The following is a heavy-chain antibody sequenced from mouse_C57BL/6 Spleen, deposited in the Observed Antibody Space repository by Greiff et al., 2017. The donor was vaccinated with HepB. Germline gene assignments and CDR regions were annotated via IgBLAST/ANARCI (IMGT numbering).Heavy chain of an antibody. CDR2: INPSNGGT. Sequence: VQLQQPGTELVKPGASVKLSCKASGYTFTSYWMHWVKQRPGQGLEWIGNINPSNGGTNYNEKLKSKATLTVDKSSSTAYMQLRSLTSEDSSVYYCANWDVLYAMDYWGQGTSVTVSS. V-gene: IGHV1-53*01. J-gene: IGHJ4*01. CDR1: GYTFTSYW. D-gene: IGHD4-1*01. CDR3: ANWDVLYAMDY.